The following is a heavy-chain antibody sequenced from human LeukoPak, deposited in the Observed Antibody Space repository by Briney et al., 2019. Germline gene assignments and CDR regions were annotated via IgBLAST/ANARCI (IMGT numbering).Heavy chain of an antibody. V-gene: IGHV1-18*04. D-gene: IGHD4-17*01. Sequence: GASVKVSCKASGYTFTSYYMHWVRQAPGQGLEWMGWISAYNGNTNYAQKLQGRVTMTTDTSTSTAYMELRSLRSDDTAVYYCAREYGDYYDYWGQGTLVTVSS. J-gene: IGHJ4*02. CDR1: GYTFTSYY. CDR2: ISAYNGNT. CDR3: AREYGDYYDY.